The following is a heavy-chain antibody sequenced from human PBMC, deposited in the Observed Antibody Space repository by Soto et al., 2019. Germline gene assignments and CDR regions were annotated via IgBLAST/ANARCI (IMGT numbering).Heavy chain of an antibody. CDR1: GYTFTSYG. CDR2: ISAYNGNT. V-gene: IGHV1-18*01. J-gene: IGHJ4*02. CDR3: ARDVRIAARFPFGY. Sequence: ASVKVSCKASGYTFTSYGISWVRQAPGQGLEWMGWISAYNGNTNYAQKLQGRVTMTTDTSTSTAYMELRSLRSDDTAVYYCARDVRIAARFPFGYWGQGTLVTSPQ. D-gene: IGHD6-6*01.